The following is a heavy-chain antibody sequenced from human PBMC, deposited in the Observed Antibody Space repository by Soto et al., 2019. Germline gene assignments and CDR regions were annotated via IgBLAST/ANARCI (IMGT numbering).Heavy chain of an antibody. CDR1: GFAFNNYG. V-gene: IGHV3-21*01. CDR2: IGKSEYT. J-gene: IGHJ4*02. CDR3: AREDSIIIPAVSDF. Sequence: PWGSLRLSCTVSGFAFNNYGINWVRQAPGKGLEWVSSIGKSEYTYYTDSVKGRVTISGDNAKNPVSLQMNTLRVEDTAIYYCAREDSIIIPAVSDFWGQGTLVTVSS. D-gene: IGHD2-2*01.